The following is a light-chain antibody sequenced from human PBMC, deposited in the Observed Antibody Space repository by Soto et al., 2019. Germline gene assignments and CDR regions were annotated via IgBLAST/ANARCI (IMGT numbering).Light chain of an antibody. J-gene: IGLJ3*02. CDR3: CSYKNMGTWV. Sequence: QSALTQPASVSGSPGQSITISCSGTSSDVGYNHVSWYQQHPGKVPKLILYDVSTRPSGVPNRFSGSKSGNTASLTISGLQAEDEADYYCCSYKNMGTWVFGGGTKLTVL. V-gene: IGLV2-14*01. CDR1: SSDVGYNH. CDR2: DVS.